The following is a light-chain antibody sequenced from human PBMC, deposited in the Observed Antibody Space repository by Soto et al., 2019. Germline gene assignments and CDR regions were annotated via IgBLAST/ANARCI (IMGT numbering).Light chain of an antibody. CDR1: QNINNY. V-gene: IGKV1-39*01. J-gene: IGKJ4*01. Sequence: DVPMTLSQSSLSAPVGDRVTITFRASQNINNYVSWYQQRPGKAPKLLIYAASSLQSGVPSRFSGSGSGTDFTLTISCLQSEDFATYYWQQYYSYPTFGEGTKLDIK. CDR3: QQYYSYPT. CDR2: AAS.